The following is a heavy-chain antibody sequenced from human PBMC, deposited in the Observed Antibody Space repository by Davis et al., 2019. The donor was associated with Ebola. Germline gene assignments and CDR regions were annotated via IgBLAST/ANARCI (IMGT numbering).Heavy chain of an antibody. Sequence: PGGSLRLSCAASGFTFSSYSMNWVRQAPGKGLEWVSSISSSSSYIYYADSVKGRFTISRDNAKNSLYLQMNSLRAEDTAVYYCARMNQSPYYYYMDVWGKGTTVTVSS. CDR1: GFTFSSYS. CDR3: ARMNQSPYYYYMDV. J-gene: IGHJ6*03. D-gene: IGHD1-14*01. CDR2: ISSSSSYI. V-gene: IGHV3-21*01.